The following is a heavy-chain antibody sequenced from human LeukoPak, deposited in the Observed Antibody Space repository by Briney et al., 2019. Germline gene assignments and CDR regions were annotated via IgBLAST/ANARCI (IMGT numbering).Heavy chain of an antibody. CDR2: ISATGSTT. D-gene: IGHD2-15*01. J-gene: IGHJ4*02. V-gene: IGHV3-23*01. Sequence: PGGSLRLSCTASGLTFSTYALSWVRQTPGKGLEWLSVISATGSTTYYADSVRGRFTISRDNSKNTLYLQMSSLRAEDTAIYFCAKFPQSVVGTTQFDFWGQGTLVTVSS. CDR1: GLTFSTYA. CDR3: AKFPQSVVGTTQFDF.